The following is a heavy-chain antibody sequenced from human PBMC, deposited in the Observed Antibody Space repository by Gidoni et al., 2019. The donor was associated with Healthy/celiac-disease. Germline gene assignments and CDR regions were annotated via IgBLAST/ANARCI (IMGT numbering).Heavy chain of an antibody. CDR1: GFTFSSYT. Sequence: EVKLLESGGGLVQPGGSLRLSCAASGFTFSSYTMSWVRQAPGKGLEWVSAISGSGGSTYYADSVKGRFTISRDNSKNTLYLQMNSLRAEDTAVYYCAKDVGYSYGDDYWGQGTLVTVSS. CDR2: ISGSGGST. D-gene: IGHD5-18*01. CDR3: AKDVGYSYGDDY. J-gene: IGHJ4*02. V-gene: IGHV3-23*01.